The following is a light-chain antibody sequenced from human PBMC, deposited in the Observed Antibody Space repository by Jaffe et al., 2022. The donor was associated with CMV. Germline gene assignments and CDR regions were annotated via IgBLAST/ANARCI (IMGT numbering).Light chain of an antibody. CDR2: DDN. V-gene: IGLV6-57*04. Sequence: NFMLTQPHSVSESPGKTVTISCTRSSGNIATNYVQWYQQRPGSAPTAVIYDDNHRPSGVPDRFSGSIDSSSNSASLTISGLKTEDEGHYYCQSYDRSTPWVFGGGTKLTVL. CDR3: QSYDRSTPWV. CDR1: SGNIATNY. J-gene: IGLJ3*02.